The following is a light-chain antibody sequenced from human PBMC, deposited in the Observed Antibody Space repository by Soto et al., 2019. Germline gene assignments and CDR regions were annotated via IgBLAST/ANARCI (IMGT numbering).Light chain of an antibody. J-gene: IGLJ1*01. CDR2: GNS. V-gene: IGLV1-40*01. CDR1: SSNIGAGYD. CDR3: QSYDSSLSGLX. Sequence: QSVLTQPPSVSGAPGQRVTISCTGSSSNIGAGYDVHWYQQLPGTAPKLLIYGNSNRPSGVPDRFSGSKSGTSASLAITGLQAEDEADYYCQSYDSSLSGLXXXTGXKLTVL.